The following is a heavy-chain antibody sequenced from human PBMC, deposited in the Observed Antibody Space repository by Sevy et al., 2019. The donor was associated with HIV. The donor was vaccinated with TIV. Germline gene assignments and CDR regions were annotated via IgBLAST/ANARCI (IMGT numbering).Heavy chain of an antibody. CDR2: IKQDGSQK. CDR1: GFTFSDYW. V-gene: IGHV3-7*01. J-gene: IGHJ3*01. CDR3: AIKVGDM. Sequence: GGSLRLSCAASGFTFSDYWMRWVRQAPGKGLEWVANIKQDGSQKYFVDSVKGRFTISRDNAKNSLYLQMDNLRAEDTAVYYCAIKVGDMWGQGTMVTVSS. D-gene: IGHD1-26*01.